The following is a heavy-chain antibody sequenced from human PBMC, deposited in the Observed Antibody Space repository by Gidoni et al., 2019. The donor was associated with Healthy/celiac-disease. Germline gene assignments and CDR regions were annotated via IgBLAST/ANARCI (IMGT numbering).Heavy chain of an antibody. CDR2: IIPIFGTA. Sequence: QVQLVQSGAEVKKPGSPVKVSCKAYGGTFSSYAISWVRQAPGQGLEWMGGIIPIFGTANYAQKFQGRVTITADESTSTAYMELSSLRSEDTAVYYCAGSPIVVVPAAFYYYGMDVWGQGTTVTVSS. J-gene: IGHJ6*02. CDR1: GGTFSSYA. V-gene: IGHV1-69*01. D-gene: IGHD2-2*01. CDR3: AGSPIVVVPAAFYYYGMDV.